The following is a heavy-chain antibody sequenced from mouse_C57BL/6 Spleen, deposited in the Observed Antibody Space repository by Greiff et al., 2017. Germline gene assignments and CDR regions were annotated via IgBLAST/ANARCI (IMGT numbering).Heavy chain of an antibody. CDR1: GFTFSSYA. Sequence: EVKVVESGGGLVKPGGSLKLSCAASGFTFSSYAMSWVRQTPEKRLEWVATISDGGSYTYYPDNVKGRFTISRDNAKNNLYLQMSHLKSEDTAMYYCAREVGDYYGSWFAYWGQGTLVTVSA. V-gene: IGHV5-4*01. CDR2: ISDGGSYT. D-gene: IGHD1-1*01. CDR3: AREVGDYYGSWFAY. J-gene: IGHJ3*01.